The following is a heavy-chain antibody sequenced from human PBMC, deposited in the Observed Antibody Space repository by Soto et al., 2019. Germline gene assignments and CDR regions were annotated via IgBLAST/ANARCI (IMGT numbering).Heavy chain of an antibody. CDR1: GFTFTNYA. J-gene: IGHJ4*02. Sequence: PVGSLRLSCAASGFTFTNYAMSWVRQAPGKGLEWISAISSSGGSTYYADSVKGRFTISRDNSKYRLYLQMNTLRAEDTAVYYCAKDQAGVALYYFDHWGQGTPVTVSS. D-gene: IGHD3-3*01. V-gene: IGHV3-23*01. CDR2: ISSSGGST. CDR3: AKDQAGVALYYFDH.